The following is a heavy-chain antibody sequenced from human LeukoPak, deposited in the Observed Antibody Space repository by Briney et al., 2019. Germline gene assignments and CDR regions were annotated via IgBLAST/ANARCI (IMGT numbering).Heavy chain of an antibody. Sequence: PGRSLRLSCAASGVTFSSYPMHWVRQAPGKGLEWVSAISGSGGSTYYADSVNGRFTISRDNSTNTLYLQMNSLRAEDTAVYYCAKGGAIYCSGGSCYLGWFDAWGQGTLVTVSS. J-gene: IGHJ5*02. CDR2: ISGSGGST. CDR3: AKGGAIYCSGGSCYLGWFDA. V-gene: IGHV3-23*01. CDR1: GVTFSSYP. D-gene: IGHD2-15*01.